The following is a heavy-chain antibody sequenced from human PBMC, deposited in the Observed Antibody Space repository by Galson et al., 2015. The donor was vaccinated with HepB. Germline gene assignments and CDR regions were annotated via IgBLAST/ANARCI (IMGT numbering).Heavy chain of an antibody. J-gene: IGHJ4*02. CDR1: GFSFSDHY. Sequence: SLRLSCAVSGFSFSDHYIDWVRQAPGKGPEWVGRSRNKPKGYSTAYAASVKGRFTVSRDDSKNSVFLQMNSLRSEDTAVYYCARSEVITVVSDFDSWGQGTLVTVSS. V-gene: IGHV3-72*01. D-gene: IGHD4-23*01. CDR3: ARSEVITVVSDFDS. CDR2: SRNKPKGYST.